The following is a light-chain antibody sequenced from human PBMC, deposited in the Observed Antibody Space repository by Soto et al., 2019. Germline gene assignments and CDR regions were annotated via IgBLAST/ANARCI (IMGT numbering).Light chain of an antibody. CDR2: EDS. CDR3: SSYAGNRIFVV. CDR1: SSDVGSYNL. J-gene: IGLJ2*01. V-gene: IGLV2-23*02. Sequence: QSVLTQPASMSGSPGQSITISCTGTSSDVGSYNLVSWYQQHPGKAPKVIIYEDSRRPSGISSRFSGSKSANTASLTISGLQAEDEADYYCSSYAGNRIFVVFGGGTQLTVL.